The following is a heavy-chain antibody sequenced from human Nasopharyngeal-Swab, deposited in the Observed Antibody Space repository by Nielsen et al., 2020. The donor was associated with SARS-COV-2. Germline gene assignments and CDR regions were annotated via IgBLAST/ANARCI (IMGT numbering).Heavy chain of an antibody. CDR2: IYWDDDK. D-gene: IGHD6-13*01. V-gene: IGHV2-5*02. CDR1: GFSLSTSGVG. CDR3: AHMNEQRLVPEWFDP. Sequence: SGPTLVKPTQTLTLTCTFSGFSLSTSGVGVGWIRQPPGKALEWLALIYWDDDKRYSPSLKSRLTITKDTSKNQVVLTMTNMDPVDTATYYCAHMNEQRLVPEWFDPWGQGTLVTVSS. J-gene: IGHJ5*02.